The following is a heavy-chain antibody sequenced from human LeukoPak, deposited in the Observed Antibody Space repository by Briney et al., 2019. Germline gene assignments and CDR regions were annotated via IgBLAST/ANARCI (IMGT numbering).Heavy chain of an antibody. J-gene: IGHJ3*02. CDR2: TSYDGIQK. CDR1: GFTFSGYG. V-gene: IGHV3-30*18. Sequence: GGSLRLSCAASGFTFSGYGMHWVRQAPGEGLEWVAATSYDGIQKYYEDSVKGRFTISRDNSKNTLYLQMNSLRAEDTAVYYCAKGPYYSDSSGYYTPPGAFDIWGQGTMVTVSS. D-gene: IGHD3-22*01. CDR3: AKGPYYSDSSGYYTPPGAFDI.